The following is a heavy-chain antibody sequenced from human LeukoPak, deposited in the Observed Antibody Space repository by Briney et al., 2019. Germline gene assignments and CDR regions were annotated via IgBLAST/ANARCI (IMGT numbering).Heavy chain of an antibody. D-gene: IGHD3-3*01. CDR1: GDSINSNNYY. V-gene: IGHV4-39*01. Sequence: SETLSLTCTVSGDSINSNNYYWGWIRQSPGKGLEWFGTVYHSGSSYYNPSLKSRVTISVDTSKNQFSLKLSSVTAADTAVYYCARHRVGYDFWSGCFDYWGQGTLVTVSS. CDR2: VYHSGSS. CDR3: ARHRVGYDFWSGCFDY. J-gene: IGHJ4*02.